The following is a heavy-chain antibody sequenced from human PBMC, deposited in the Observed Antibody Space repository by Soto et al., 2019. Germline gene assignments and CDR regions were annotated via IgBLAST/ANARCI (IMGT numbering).Heavy chain of an antibody. D-gene: IGHD3-10*01. J-gene: IGHJ4*02. V-gene: IGHV4-59*01. CDR2: SYYSGST. Sequence: ETLSLTCTVSGGSISSYYWSWIRQPPGKGLEWIGYSYYSGSTNHNPSLKSRVTISVDTSKNQFSLKLSSVTAAATAVYYCARSQTGWFGELFSPYFDYWGQGTLVTVS. CDR1: GGSISSYY. CDR3: ARSQTGWFGELFSPYFDY.